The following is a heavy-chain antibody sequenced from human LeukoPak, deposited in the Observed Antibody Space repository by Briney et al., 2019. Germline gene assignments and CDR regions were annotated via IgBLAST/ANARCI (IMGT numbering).Heavy chain of an antibody. CDR2: MDADGRGR. V-gene: IGHV3-64*01. CDR3: APLDLSEIP. Sequence: GGSLRLSCAVSGFSFSTSGVHWVRQAPGKVLEFASSMDADGRGRYYSKSVKGRFTISRDNSKNTVYLQLGDLRPEDMGVYYCAPLDLSEIPWGKGTLVTVSS. D-gene: IGHD3/OR15-3a*01. CDR1: GFSFSTSG. J-gene: IGHJ5*02.